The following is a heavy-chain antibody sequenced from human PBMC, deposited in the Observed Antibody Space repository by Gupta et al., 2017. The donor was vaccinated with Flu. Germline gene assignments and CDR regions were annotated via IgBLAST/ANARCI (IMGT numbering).Heavy chain of an antibody. V-gene: IGHV3-74*01. CDR3: AADGDGIGYCYAFDI. J-gene: IGHJ3*02. CDR1: GFTFSNYW. Sequence: EVQLVESGGGLVQPGGSLRLSCAASGFTFSNYWMHWVRQAPGKGLVWVSRIKSDGTTTTYADSVKGRFTISRDNAKNTLYLQLNSLRAEDTAVYYCAADGDGIGYCYAFDIWGQGTMVTVSS. D-gene: IGHD3-22*01. CDR2: IKSDGTTT.